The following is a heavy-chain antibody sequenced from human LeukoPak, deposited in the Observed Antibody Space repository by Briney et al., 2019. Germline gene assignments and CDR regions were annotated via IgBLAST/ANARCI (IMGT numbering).Heavy chain of an antibody. D-gene: IGHD6-6*01. J-gene: IGHJ5*02. V-gene: IGHV4-61*02. Sequence: SETLSLTXTVSGDSISSGTYYWSGIRQPAGKGLEWIVRVYSSGNTNYNPSLKSRVTISIDTSKNQFSLKLSSVTAADTAAYYCVRGVGSSSSNWFDPWGQGTLVTVSS. CDR2: VYSSGNT. CDR1: GDSISSGTYY. CDR3: VRGVGSSSSNWFDP.